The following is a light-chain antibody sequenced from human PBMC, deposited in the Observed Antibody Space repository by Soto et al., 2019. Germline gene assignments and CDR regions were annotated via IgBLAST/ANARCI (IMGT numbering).Light chain of an antibody. Sequence: DIQLTQSPSFLSASVRDRVTITCRASQGISTYLAWYQQKPGKAPKLLIYAASTLQSGVPSRFSGSGSGTEFTLTISSLQPEDFATYYCQQLDRYPIFTFGPGTKVDI. CDR1: QGISTY. V-gene: IGKV1-9*01. J-gene: IGKJ3*01. CDR2: AAS. CDR3: QQLDRYPIFT.